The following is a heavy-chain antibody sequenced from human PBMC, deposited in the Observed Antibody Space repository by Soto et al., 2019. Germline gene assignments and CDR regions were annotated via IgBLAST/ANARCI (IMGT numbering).Heavy chain of an antibody. D-gene: IGHD2-21*02. J-gene: IGHJ6*02. CDR2: IYYSGST. V-gene: IGHV4-30-4*01. Sequence: QVQLQESGPGLVKPSQTLSLTCTVSGGSISSGDYYWSWIRQPPGKGLEWIGYIYYSGSTYYNPSLKSRVTISVDTSKHQFSLKLSSVTAADTAVYYCARGGGNSPYYYYGMDVWGQGTTVTVSS. CDR1: GGSISSGDYY. CDR3: ARGGGNSPYYYYGMDV.